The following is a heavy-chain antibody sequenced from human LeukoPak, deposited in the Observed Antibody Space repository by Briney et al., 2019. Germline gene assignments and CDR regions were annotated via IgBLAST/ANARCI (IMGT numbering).Heavy chain of an antibody. Sequence: PSETLSLTCTVSGGSISSYYWSWIRQPPGKGLEGIGYIYYSGSTKYNPSLKSRVTISVDTSKNQFSLKLSSVTAADTAVYYCGRDRIPAAYCSSTSCYPEDAFDIWDQGTMVTVSS. D-gene: IGHD2-2*01. CDR2: IYYSGST. J-gene: IGHJ3*02. CDR1: GGSISSYY. V-gene: IGHV4-59*01. CDR3: GRDRIPAAYCSSTSCYPEDAFDI.